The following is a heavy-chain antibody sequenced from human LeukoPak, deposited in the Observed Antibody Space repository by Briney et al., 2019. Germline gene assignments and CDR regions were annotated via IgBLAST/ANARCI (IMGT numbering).Heavy chain of an antibody. CDR1: GFTFSSFW. CDR2: ISGDEITA. J-gene: IGHJ4*02. CDR3: ARDFDWESGH. Sequence: PGGSLRLSCAASGFTFSSFWIDWVRQAPGEGLVWVSRISGDEITANYADSVKGRFTVSRDNAKSTLYLQMNSLSAEDTAVYYCARDFDWESGHWGQGTLVTVSS. D-gene: IGHD3-9*01. V-gene: IGHV3-74*01.